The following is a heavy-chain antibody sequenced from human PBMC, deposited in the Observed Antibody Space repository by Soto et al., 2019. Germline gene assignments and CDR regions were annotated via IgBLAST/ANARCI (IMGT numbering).Heavy chain of an antibody. J-gene: IGHJ4*02. CDR2: INPNSGGT. D-gene: IGHD4-17*01. CDR3: ARGRRPFNDYGDEPPFDY. CDR1: GYTFTGYY. Sequence: ASVKVSCKASGYTFTGYYMHWVRQAPGQGLEWMGWINPNSGGTNYAQKFQGWVTMTRDTSISTAYMELSRLRSDDTAVYYCARGRRPFNDYGDEPPFDYWGQGTLVTVSS. V-gene: IGHV1-2*04.